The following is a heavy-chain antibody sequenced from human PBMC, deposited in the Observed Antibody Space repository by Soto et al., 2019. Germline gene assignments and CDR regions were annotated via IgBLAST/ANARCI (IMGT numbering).Heavy chain of an antibody. CDR2: LSYSGTT. D-gene: IGHD3-10*01. CDR1: SGSISSGNYY. V-gene: IGHV4-30-4*08. CDR3: ARDEKNSDYYSGLDV. Sequence: PSETLSLTCTVSSGSISSGNYYWSWIRQPPGKGLEWIGYLSYSGTTYYNPSLKSRVTFSVDTSKNQFSLKLTSVTAADTAVYYCARDEKNSDYYSGLDVWGQGTTVTVSS. J-gene: IGHJ6*02.